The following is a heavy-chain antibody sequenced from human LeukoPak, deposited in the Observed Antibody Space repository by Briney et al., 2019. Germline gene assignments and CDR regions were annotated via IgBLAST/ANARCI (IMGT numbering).Heavy chain of an antibody. V-gene: IGHV3-30*18. J-gene: IGHJ4*02. Sequence: PGRSLRLSCAASGFTFSSYGMHWVRQAPGKGLEWMAVVSDDGSNKYYEDSVRGRFTISRDNSKSTLYLQMSSLRDEDTAVYYCAKPRLRGGYLFDYWGQGTLVTVSS. D-gene: IGHD5-12*01. CDR2: VSDDGSNK. CDR3: AKPRLRGGYLFDY. CDR1: GFTFSSYG.